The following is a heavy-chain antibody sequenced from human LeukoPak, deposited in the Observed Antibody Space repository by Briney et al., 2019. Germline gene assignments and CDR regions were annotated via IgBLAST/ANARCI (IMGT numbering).Heavy chain of an antibody. CDR3: ARGGDYLNWFDP. CDR1: GYTFTDND. D-gene: IGHD4-17*01. V-gene: IGHV1-18*01. Sequence: ASVKVSCKTSGYTFTDNDISWVRQAPGQGLEWMGRISIFTSNAHYAQKFQGRVTMTTDTATTTAYMELRSLRSDDTAVYYCARGGDYLNWFDPWGQGTLVIVSS. CDR2: ISIFTSNA. J-gene: IGHJ5*02.